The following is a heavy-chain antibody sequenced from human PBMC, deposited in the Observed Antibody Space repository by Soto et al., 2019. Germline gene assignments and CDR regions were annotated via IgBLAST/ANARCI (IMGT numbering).Heavy chain of an antibody. Sequence: GGSLRLSCAASGFTFSSSGMHWVRQAPEKGLEWVSSIRSSNGATYYEDSVRGRFTISRDKSKNTFFLQMNSLRAEDTAVYYFSKDRCGASCISEFDYWGQGSLVTVSS. CDR3: SKDRCGASCISEFDY. J-gene: IGHJ4*02. CDR2: IRSSNGAT. D-gene: IGHD2-15*01. V-gene: IGHV3-23*01. CDR1: GFTFSSSG.